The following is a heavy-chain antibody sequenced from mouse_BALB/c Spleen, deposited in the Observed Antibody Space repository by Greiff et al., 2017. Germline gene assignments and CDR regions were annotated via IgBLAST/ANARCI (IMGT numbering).Heavy chain of an antibody. CDR2: IYPGGGYT. V-gene: IGHV1-63*02. J-gene: IGHJ4*01. CDR3: ARCLDYAMDY. CDR1: GYTFTNYW. Sequence: QVQLKESGAELVRPGTSVKISCKASGYTFTNYWLGWVKQRPGHGLEWIGDIYPGGGYTNYNEKFKGKATLTADTSSSTAYMQLSSLTSEDSAVYCCARCLDYAMDYWGQGTSVTVSS.